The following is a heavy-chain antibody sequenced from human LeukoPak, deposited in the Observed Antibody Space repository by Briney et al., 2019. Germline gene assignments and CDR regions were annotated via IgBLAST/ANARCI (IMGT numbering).Heavy chain of an antibody. CDR3: AHTTAYFNILTGFDY. V-gene: IGHV2-5*02. D-gene: IGHD3-9*01. CDR1: GFSITSGYF. Sequence: TLSLTCTVSGFSITSGYFWGWIRQPPGKALEWLALIFWDDDKRYSPSLKSRLTITEDTSKNQVVLTMTNMDPVDTGTYYCAHTTAYFNILTGFDYWGQGTLVTVSS. CDR2: IFWDDDK. J-gene: IGHJ4*02.